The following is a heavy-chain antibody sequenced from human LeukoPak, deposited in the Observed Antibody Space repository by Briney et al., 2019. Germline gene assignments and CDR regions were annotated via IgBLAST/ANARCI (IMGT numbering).Heavy chain of an antibody. CDR3: ARVGGTSDYFYYLDY. CDR1: GASINGYY. Sequence: SETLSLTCAVSGASINGYYWSWIRQPPGEGLEWIGYIHHSGSTNYNPSLKSRVTMSVDKSKTQFSLKVTSVSAADPAMYYCARVGGTSDYFYYLDYWGQGILVTVSS. D-gene: IGHD3-22*01. V-gene: IGHV4-59*01. CDR2: IHHSGST. J-gene: IGHJ4*02.